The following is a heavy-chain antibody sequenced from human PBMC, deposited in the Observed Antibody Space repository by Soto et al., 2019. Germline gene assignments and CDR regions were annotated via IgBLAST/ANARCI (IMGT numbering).Heavy chain of an antibody. D-gene: IGHD3-10*01. CDR3: ARGFSFTMVRGVIITHNWFDP. V-gene: IGHV4-59*12. Sequence: PSETLSLTCTVSGGSISSYYWSWIRQPPGKGLEWIGYIYYSGSTNYNPSLKSRVTISVDTSKNQFSLKLSSVTAADTAVYYCARGFSFTMVRGVIITHNWFDPWGQGTLVTVSS. CDR2: IYYSGST. CDR1: GGSISSYY. J-gene: IGHJ5*02.